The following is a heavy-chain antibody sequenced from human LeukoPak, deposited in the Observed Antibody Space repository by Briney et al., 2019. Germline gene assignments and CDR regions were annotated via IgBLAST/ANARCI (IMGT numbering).Heavy chain of an antibody. J-gene: IGHJ6*03. D-gene: IGHD6-6*01. V-gene: IGHV3-23*01. CDR1: GFTFSSYV. CDR3: AKGVAARLYYYFYMHV. CDR2: ISGSGGNT. Sequence: TGGSLRLSCAASGFTFSSYVMSWVRQAPGKGLEWVSVISGSGGNTYYEDSVKGRFTISRDNSKNTLYLQMNSLRVGDTAVYYCAKGVAARLYYYFYMHVWGKGTTVTVSS.